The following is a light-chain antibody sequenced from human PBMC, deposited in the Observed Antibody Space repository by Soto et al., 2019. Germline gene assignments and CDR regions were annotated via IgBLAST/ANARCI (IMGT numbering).Light chain of an antibody. CDR2: AAS. Sequence: DIQMTQSPSSMSASVGDRVIITCRASQSISSYLNWYQQKPGKAPKVLIYAASSSQSGIPSRFSGSGSGTDFTLTISSPQPEDFATYYCQQSYSIPWTFGQGTKVDIK. V-gene: IGKV1-39*01. CDR1: QSISSY. CDR3: QQSYSIPWT. J-gene: IGKJ1*01.